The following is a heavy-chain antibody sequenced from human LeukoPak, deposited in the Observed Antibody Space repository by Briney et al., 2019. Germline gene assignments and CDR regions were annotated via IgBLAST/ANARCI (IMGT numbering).Heavy chain of an antibody. V-gene: IGHV3-30*02. J-gene: IGHJ6*02. CDR1: GFSFSPHG. Sequence: GGSLRLSCAASGFSFSPHGMHWVRQVPGKELEGVAFIPYDGSDEYYADSVKGRFSISRDNSQNTMYLQMNSLRAEDTAVYYCAKERLDIVVVPAYGMDVWGQGTTVTVSS. D-gene: IGHD2-2*01. CDR2: IPYDGSDE. CDR3: AKERLDIVVVPAYGMDV.